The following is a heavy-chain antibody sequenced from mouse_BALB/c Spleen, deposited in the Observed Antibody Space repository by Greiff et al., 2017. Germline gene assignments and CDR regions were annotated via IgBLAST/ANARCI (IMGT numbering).Heavy chain of an antibody. CDR1: GFTFSSYT. V-gene: IGHV5-12-2*01. D-gene: IGHD2-4*01. J-gene: IGHJ3*01. CDR3: ARHGGSTMITPWFAY. Sequence: EVNVVESGGGLVQPGGSLKLSCAASGFTFSSYTMSWVRQTPEKRLEWVAYISNGGGSTYYPDTVKGRFTISRDNAKNTLYLQMSSLKSEDTAMYYCARHGGSTMITPWFAYWGQGTLVTVSA. CDR2: ISNGGGST.